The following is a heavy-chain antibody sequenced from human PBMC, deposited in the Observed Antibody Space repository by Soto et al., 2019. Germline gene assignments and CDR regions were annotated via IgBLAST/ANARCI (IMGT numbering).Heavy chain of an antibody. CDR1: GYTFRNYG. J-gene: IGHJ4*02. CDR3: ASWDPYYYDSSGYYYYYFDY. Sequence: ASVKVSCKASGYTFRNYGISWMRQAPGQGLEWMGWINNYDGHINLPQKFRGRITVTADTSTTTVYMELRSLRSDDTAVYYCASWDPYYYDSSGYYYYYFDYWGQGTLVTVSS. V-gene: IGHV1-18*01. D-gene: IGHD3-22*01. CDR2: INNYDGHI.